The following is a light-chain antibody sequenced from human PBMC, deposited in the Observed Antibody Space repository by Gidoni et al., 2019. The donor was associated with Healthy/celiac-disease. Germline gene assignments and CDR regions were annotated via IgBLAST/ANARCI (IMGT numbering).Light chain of an antibody. J-gene: IGLJ2*01. CDR2: QDS. Sequence: SYELTQPPSVSVSPGQTASITCSGDKLGDKYACWYQQKPGQSPVLVIYQDSKRPSGIPGRFSGSTSGNTATLTISGTQAMDEADYYCQACDSSTAVFGGGTKLTVL. CDR3: QACDSSTAV. V-gene: IGLV3-1*01. CDR1: KLGDKY.